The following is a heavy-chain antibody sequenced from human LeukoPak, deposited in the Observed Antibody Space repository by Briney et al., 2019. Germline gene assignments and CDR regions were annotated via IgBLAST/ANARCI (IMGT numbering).Heavy chain of an antibody. J-gene: IGHJ1*01. Sequence: ASVKVSCKASGYTFTGYYIHWVRQAPGQGLEWMGWINPNSGGTNYAQKFQGRVTMTRDTSISTAYMEMSRLRSDDTAVYYCARGDCSCGSCNSLYFQHWGQGTLVTVSS. D-gene: IGHD2-15*01. CDR2: INPNSGGT. CDR3: ARGDCSCGSCNSLYFQH. CDR1: GYTFTGYY. V-gene: IGHV1-2*02.